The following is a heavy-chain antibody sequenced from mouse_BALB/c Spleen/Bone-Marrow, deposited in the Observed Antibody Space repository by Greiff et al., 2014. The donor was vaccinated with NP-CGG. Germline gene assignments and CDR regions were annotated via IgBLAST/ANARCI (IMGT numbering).Heavy chain of an antibody. CDR1: GFTFSSYG. V-gene: IGHV5-6-3*01. CDR3: ARKVRKYYAMDY. J-gene: IGHJ4*01. D-gene: IGHD1-3*01. Sequence: EVQRVESGGGLVQPGGSLKLSCAASGFTFSSYGMSWVRQTPDKRLELVATINSNGGSTYYPDSVKGRFTISRDNAKNTLYLQMSSLKSEDTAMYYCARKVRKYYAMDYWGQGTSVTVSS. CDR2: INSNGGST.